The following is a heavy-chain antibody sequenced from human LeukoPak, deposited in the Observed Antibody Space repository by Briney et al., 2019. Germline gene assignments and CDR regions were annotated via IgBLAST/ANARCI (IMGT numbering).Heavy chain of an antibody. D-gene: IGHD3-10*01. V-gene: IGHV5-51*01. CDR1: GYSFTDYW. CDR3: ARQYSGTYYRSFDY. J-gene: IGHJ4*02. CDR2: IYPGDSDT. Sequence: GESLKISCQGSGYSFTDYWIGWVRQMPGKGLEWMGVIYPGDSDTRYSPSFQGQVTISADKSISTAYLQWSSLKASGTAMYYCARQYSGTYYRSFDYWGQGTLVTVSS.